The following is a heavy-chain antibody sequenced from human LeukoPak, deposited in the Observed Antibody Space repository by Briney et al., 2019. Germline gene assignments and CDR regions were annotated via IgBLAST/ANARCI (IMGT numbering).Heavy chain of an antibody. J-gene: IGHJ4*02. CDR3: PREEYSSPPFDY. D-gene: IGHD6-6*01. CDR1: GGTFSSYA. V-gene: IGHV1-69*05. CDR2: IIPIFGQA. Sequence: SVKVSWKASGGTFSSYAISWVRQAPGQGLEWMGGIIPIFGQANYAQKCQGRVTITTDESTSTAHMELSSLRSEDTAVYYRPREEYSSPPFDYWGQGTLVTVSS.